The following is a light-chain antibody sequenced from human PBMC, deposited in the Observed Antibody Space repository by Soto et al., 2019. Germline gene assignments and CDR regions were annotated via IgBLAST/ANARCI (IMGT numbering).Light chain of an antibody. V-gene: IGKV3-20*01. CDR3: QQYGSSPLLA. J-gene: IGKJ4*01. CDR2: GAS. CDR1: QSVSSSY. Sequence: EIVLTQSPGTLSLSPGERATLSCRASQSVSSSYLAWYQQKPGQAPRLLIYGASSRATGIPDEFSGSGSGTDFTLTISSLEPEDFAVYYCQQYGSSPLLAFGGGTKVEIK.